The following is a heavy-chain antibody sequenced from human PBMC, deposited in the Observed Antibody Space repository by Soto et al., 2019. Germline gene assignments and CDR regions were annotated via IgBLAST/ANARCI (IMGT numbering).Heavy chain of an antibody. Sequence: QVQLQESGPGLVKPSETLSLTCTVSGGSISSYYWSWIRQPAGKGLEWIGRIYTSGSTNYNPSLKSRVTMSVDTSKNQFSLKLSSVTAADTAVYYCARVGVVRIAAAYWYFDLWGRGTLVTVSS. CDR1: GGSISSYY. CDR2: IYTSGST. CDR3: ARVGVVRIAAAYWYFDL. V-gene: IGHV4-4*07. D-gene: IGHD6-13*01. J-gene: IGHJ2*01.